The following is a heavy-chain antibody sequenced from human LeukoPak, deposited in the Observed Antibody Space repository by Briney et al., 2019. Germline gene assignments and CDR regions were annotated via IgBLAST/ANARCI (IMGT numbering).Heavy chain of an antibody. J-gene: IGHJ3*02. V-gene: IGHV3-30*18. Sequence: GGSLRLSCAASGFTFSSYGMHWVRQAPGKGLEWVAVISYGGSNKYYADSVKGRFTISRDNSKNTLYLQMNSLRAEDTAVYYCAKTHVIFWSGYSNDAFDIWGQGTMVTVSS. D-gene: IGHD3-3*01. CDR2: ISYGGSNK. CDR1: GFTFSSYG. CDR3: AKTHVIFWSGYSNDAFDI.